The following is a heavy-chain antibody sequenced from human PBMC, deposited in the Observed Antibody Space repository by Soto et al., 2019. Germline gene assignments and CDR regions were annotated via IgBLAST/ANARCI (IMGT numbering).Heavy chain of an antibody. V-gene: IGHV4-4*07. CDR1: GGSISSYY. CDR2: FYPTGKT. D-gene: IGHD2-21*01. Sequence: QVQLQESGPGLVKPSETLSLTCTVSGGSISSYYWCWTRQPAGKGLEWIGRFYPTGKTNYNPSLQSRPTISAETSTNHFSLYLTSVTAADTAVYYCARCGFDYGMDVWGQRTTVTVS. J-gene: IGHJ6*02. CDR3: ARCGFDYGMDV.